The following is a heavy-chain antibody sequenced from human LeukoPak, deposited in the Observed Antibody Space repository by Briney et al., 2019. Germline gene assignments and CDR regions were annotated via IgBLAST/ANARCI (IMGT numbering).Heavy chain of an antibody. J-gene: IGHJ4*02. V-gene: IGHV4-59*01. D-gene: IGHD6-19*01. Sequence: SSETLSLTCTVSGASISSYYWSWIRQSPGKGLEWIGYISYSGNTNYSPSLQSRVTISVDTSKSQFSLKLTSVTAADTAVYYCARVAVAAREYFDYWGQGTLVTVSS. CDR2: ISYSGNT. CDR1: GASISSYY. CDR3: ARVAVAAREYFDY.